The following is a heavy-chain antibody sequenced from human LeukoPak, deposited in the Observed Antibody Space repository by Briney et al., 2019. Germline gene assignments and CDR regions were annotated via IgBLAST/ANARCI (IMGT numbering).Heavy chain of an antibody. CDR3: ARAWELSFDY. CDR1: GFTVSTDH. J-gene: IGHJ4*02. V-gene: IGHV3-53*01. CDR2: SYSGGTS. D-gene: IGHD1-26*01. Sequence: GGSLRLSCAASGFTVSTDHMSWVRQAPGKGLEWVAVSYSGGTSQYAESVKGRFTISRDNSKNTLDLQMNSLRVEDTALYYCARAWELSFDYWGQGTLVTVSS.